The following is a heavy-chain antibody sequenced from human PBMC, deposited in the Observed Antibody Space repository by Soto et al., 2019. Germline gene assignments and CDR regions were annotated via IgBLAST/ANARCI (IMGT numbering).Heavy chain of an antibody. J-gene: IGHJ6*02. CDR2: IIDSGGST. CDR1: GFTFSSCA. Sequence: GGSLRLSCAASGFTFSSCAMGWVRQAPGKRLEWVSDIIDSGGSTYYADSVKGRFTISRDNSKSTLYLQMNSLGAEDTALYYCAKGRSYYYYYGVDVWGQGTTVTVSS. CDR3: AKGRSYYYYYGVDV. V-gene: IGHV3-23*01.